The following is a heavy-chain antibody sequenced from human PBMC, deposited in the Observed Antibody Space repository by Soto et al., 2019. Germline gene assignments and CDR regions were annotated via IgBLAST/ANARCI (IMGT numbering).Heavy chain of an antibody. J-gene: IGHJ5*01. D-gene: IGHD4-17*01. V-gene: IGHV1-18*04. CDR3: ARDINVLTTPPGDS. CDR1: GYTFTTYG. CDR2: ISAHNGHT. Sequence: QVQLVQSGAEVKKPGASVKVSCKASGYTFTTYGISWVRQAPGQGHEWMGWISAHNGHTNYAQNLQGRVTMTTDSSTSTAYMELRSLRSDDTAVYYCARDINVLTTPPGDSWAQGTLITVSS.